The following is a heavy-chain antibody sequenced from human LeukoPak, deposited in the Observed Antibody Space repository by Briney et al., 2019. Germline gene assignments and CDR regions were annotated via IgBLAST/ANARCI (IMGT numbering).Heavy chain of an antibody. CDR3: ARVRISNYLRFDP. CDR1: GGSFSGYY. CDR2: INHSGST. J-gene: IGHJ5*02. V-gene: IGHV4-34*01. Sequence: PSETLSLTCAVYGGSFSGYYWSWIRQPPGKGLEWTGEINHSGSTNYNPSLKSRVTISVDTSKNQFSLKLSSVTAADTAVYYCARVRISNYLRFDPWGQGTLVTVSS. D-gene: IGHD4-11*01.